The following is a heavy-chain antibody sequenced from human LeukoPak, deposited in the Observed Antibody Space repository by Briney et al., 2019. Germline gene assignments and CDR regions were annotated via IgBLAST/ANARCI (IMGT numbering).Heavy chain of an antibody. V-gene: IGHV1-69*13. CDR1: GGSFNSYA. Sequence: ASVTVSCKASGGSFNSYAINWVRQAPAQGLEWMGGSIPMFGTTNLEPEFQVRVTITEDEFTNTAYMELTRLKSEDPAVYYCARGTTVTTAVLVPNDSFDIWGQGTMVTVSS. CDR3: ARGTTVTTAVLVPNDSFDI. CDR2: SIPMFGTT. J-gene: IGHJ3*02. D-gene: IGHD4-17*01.